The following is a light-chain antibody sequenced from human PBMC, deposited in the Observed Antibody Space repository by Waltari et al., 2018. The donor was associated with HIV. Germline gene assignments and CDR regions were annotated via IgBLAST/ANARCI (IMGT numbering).Light chain of an antibody. CDR2: EDT. Sequence: QSALTQPASVSGSPGQSITISCIGTSSDVGGYSLVSWYQHHPGKAPQLLIFEDTERPSGASNRFSASKSGTTSSLAISGLLAEDAADYYCCAYGGFTTYVFGSGTKVTVL. V-gene: IGLV2-23*01. J-gene: IGLJ1*01. CDR3: CAYGGFTTYV. CDR1: SSDVGGYSL.